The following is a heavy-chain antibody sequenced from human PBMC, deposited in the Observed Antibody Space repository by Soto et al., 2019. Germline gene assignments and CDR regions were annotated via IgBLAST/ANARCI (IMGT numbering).Heavy chain of an antibody. D-gene: IGHD3-16*02. Sequence: GESLKISCATSGFIFSSYAMSWVRQAPGKGLEWVSGLSGSGGSTHYADSVKGRFTISRDTSKNTLYLQMNSLRAEDTAVYYCAKGAIWASYPCHWGQGTLVTVSS. CDR3: AKGAIWASYPCH. V-gene: IGHV3-23*01. CDR2: LSGSGGST. CDR1: GFIFSSYA. J-gene: IGHJ1*01.